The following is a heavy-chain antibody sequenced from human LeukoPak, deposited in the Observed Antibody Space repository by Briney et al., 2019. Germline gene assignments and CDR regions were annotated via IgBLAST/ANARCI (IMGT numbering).Heavy chain of an antibody. J-gene: IGHJ4*02. CDR1: GFTFSSYG. V-gene: IGHV3-30*02. CDR3: AKGLSYYYGSGGSLDY. D-gene: IGHD3-10*01. CDR2: IRYDGSNK. Sequence: GGSLRLSCAASGFTFSSYGMHWVRQAPGKGLEWVAFIRYDGSNKYYADSVKGRFTISRDNSKNTLYLQMNSLRAEDTALYYCAKGLSYYYGSGGSLDYWGQGTLVTVSS.